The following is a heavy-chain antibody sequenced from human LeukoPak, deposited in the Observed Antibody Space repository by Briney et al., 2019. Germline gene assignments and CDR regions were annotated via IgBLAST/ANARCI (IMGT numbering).Heavy chain of an antibody. V-gene: IGHV1-2*02. CDR2: INPKSGDT. D-gene: IGHD3/OR15-3a*01. CDR1: GYTFTGYY. Sequence: ASVKVSCKASGYTFTGYYMHWVRQATGQGHEWMGCINPKSGDTSYAQKSQGRVTITRDTSISTAYMDLNRLTSDDTAVYYCARLSGHPAYWGQGALVTVSS. CDR3: ARLSGHPAY. J-gene: IGHJ4*02.